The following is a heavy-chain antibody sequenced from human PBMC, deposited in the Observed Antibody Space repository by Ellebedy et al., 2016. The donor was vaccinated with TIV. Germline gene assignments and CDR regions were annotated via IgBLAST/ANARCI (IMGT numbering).Heavy chain of an antibody. CDR2: IIPIFGTA. Sequence: SVQVSCXASAGIFSSYAISWVRQAPGQGLEWMGGIIPIFGTAHYAQKFQGRVTITADESTSTAYMELSSLRSEDTAVYYCASSPSIPYDFWSGYYTGAGPTLYYYYYMDVWGKGTTVTVSS. J-gene: IGHJ6*03. CDR1: AGIFSSYA. V-gene: IGHV1-69*13. CDR3: ASSPSIPYDFWSGYYTGAGPTLYYYYYMDV. D-gene: IGHD3-3*01.